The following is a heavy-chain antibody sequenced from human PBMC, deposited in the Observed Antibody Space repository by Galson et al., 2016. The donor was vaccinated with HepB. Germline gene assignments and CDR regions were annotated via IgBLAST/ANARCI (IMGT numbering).Heavy chain of an antibody. Sequence: SVKVSCKASGYTFASYGIGWVRQAPGQGLEWMGWISAYNGNTNYAQKLLGRVTMTTDTSTSTAYMELRSLRSDDTAVYYCARDWLAAVFDYWGQGTLVTVSS. J-gene: IGHJ4*02. CDR3: ARDWLAAVFDY. D-gene: IGHD6-19*01. V-gene: IGHV1-18*01. CDR1: GYTFASYG. CDR2: ISAYNGNT.